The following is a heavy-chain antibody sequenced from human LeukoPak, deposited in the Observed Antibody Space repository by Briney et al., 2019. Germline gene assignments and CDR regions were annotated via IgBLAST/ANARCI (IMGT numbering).Heavy chain of an antibody. V-gene: IGHV1-18*01. CDR1: GYTFTSYG. D-gene: IGHD2-15*01. J-gene: IGHJ1*01. Sequence: ASVKVSCKAPGYTFTSYGISWVRQAPGQGLEWMGWISAYNGNTNYAQKLQGRVTMTTDTSTGTAYMELRSLRSDDTAVYYCARDPSGGYSSPEYFQHWGQGTLVTVSS. CDR3: ARDPSGGYSSPEYFQH. CDR2: ISAYNGNT.